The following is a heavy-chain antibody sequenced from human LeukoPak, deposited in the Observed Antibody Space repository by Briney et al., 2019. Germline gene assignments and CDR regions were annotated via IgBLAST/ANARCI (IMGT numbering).Heavy chain of an antibody. CDR1: GFTFSSYG. D-gene: IGHD2-15*01. V-gene: IGHV3-33*08. J-gene: IGHJ4*02. CDR2: IWYDGSIQ. Sequence: GGSLRLSCSASGFTFSSYGMHWVRQAPGKGLEWVAAIWYDGSIQYYADSVKGRFTISRDNSKNTLYLQMDSLRAGDTAVYYCARAGYCSGGSCYGSDYWGQGTLVSVSS. CDR3: ARAGYCSGGSCYGSDY.